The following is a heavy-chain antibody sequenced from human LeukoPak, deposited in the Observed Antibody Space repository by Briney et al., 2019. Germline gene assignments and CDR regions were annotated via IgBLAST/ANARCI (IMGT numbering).Heavy chain of an antibody. CDR2: INGSGGST. CDR1: GFTFSSYA. J-gene: IGHJ4*02. V-gene: IGHV3-23*01. CDR3: AKAALYDSSGYYIDY. Sequence: GGSLRLSCAASGFTFSSYAMSWVRQAPGKGLEWVSDINGSGGSTYYADSVKGRFTIFRDNSKNTLYLQMNSLRAEDTAVYYCAKAALYDSSGYYIDYWGQGTLVTVSS. D-gene: IGHD3-22*01.